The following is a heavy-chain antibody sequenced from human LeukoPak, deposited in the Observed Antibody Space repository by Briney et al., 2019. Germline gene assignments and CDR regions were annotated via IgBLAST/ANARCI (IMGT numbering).Heavy chain of an antibody. CDR1: GVSFSGYY. D-gene: IGHD3-22*01. J-gene: IGHJ4*02. V-gene: IGHV4-34*01. CDR2: INHSGST. CDR3: ARGAYYYDSSGYLRLYYFDY. Sequence: SETLSLTCAVYGVSFSGYYWSWIRQPPGKGLEWIGEINHSGSTNYNPSLKSRVTISVDTSKNQFSLKLSSVTAADTAVYYCARGAYYYDSSGYLRLYYFDYWGQGTLVTVSS.